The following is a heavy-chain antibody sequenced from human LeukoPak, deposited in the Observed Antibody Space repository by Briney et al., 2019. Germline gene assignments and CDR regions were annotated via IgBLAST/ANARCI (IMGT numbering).Heavy chain of an antibody. Sequence: PGGPMRLSCAASGFTFSNNAKNWVRQAPGKGLEWVSGLSGSGSSTDYADSVKGRFTVSRDNSKNTLFLQMNSLRAEDTAIYYCAKERDYGPADYWGQGTLVTVSS. CDR3: AKERDYGPADY. J-gene: IGHJ4*02. V-gene: IGHV3-23*01. CDR1: GFTFSNNA. CDR2: LSGSGSST. D-gene: IGHD4/OR15-4a*01.